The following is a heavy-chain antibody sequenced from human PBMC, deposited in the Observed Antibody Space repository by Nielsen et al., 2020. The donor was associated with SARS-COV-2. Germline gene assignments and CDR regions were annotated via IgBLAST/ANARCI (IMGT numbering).Heavy chain of an antibody. CDR1: GDSITSFY. CDR3: ARDATGVRLSNAFDI. D-gene: IGHD7-27*01. J-gene: IGHJ3*02. V-gene: IGHV4-59*01. CDR2: VSSTGRT. Sequence: SEILSLTCSVSGDSITSFYWTWLRQPPGQGLECIGYVSSTGRTYYTPSLHSRVSMSVDTSKNQFSLELRSVTAADTAMYYCARDATGVRLSNAFDIWGQGTMVTVSS.